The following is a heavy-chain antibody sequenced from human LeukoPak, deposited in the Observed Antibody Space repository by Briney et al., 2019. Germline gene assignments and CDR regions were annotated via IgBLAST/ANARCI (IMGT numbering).Heavy chain of an antibody. J-gene: IGHJ4*02. D-gene: IGHD4-17*01. CDR3: ARSPSDDYGDPTHSDY. V-gene: IGHV3-74*01. CDR1: GFTFSRYW. CDR2: LNSDGSST. Sequence: GGSLRLSCAAFGFTFSRYWMHWVRQAPGKGLVWVSRLNSDGSSTSYVDSVKGRFTISRDNAKNTLYLQMNSLRAEDTAVYYCARSPSDDYGDPTHSDYWGQGTLVTVSS.